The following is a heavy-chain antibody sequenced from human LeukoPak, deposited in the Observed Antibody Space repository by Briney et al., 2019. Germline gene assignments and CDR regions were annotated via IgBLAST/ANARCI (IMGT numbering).Heavy chain of an antibody. D-gene: IGHD3-16*01. V-gene: IGHV3-23*01. CDR1: GFTFRSYA. CDR2: ISGSGTGT. CDR3: AKDGSWGDYYFYFYMDV. Sequence: GGSLRLSCAASGFTFRSYAMNWFRQVPGKGLEWVSGISGSGTGTYYADSVKGRFTISRDNSKNTLYIEMNSLRAEDTAVYYCAKDGSWGDYYFYFYMDVWGKGTTVTVSS. J-gene: IGHJ6*03.